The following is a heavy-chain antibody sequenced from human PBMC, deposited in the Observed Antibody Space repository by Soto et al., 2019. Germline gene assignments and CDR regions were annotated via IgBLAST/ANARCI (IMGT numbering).Heavy chain of an antibody. J-gene: IGHJ4*02. Sequence: EVQLVESGGGLVQPGRSLRLSCAASGFTFDDYAMHWVRQAPGKGLEWVSGISWNSGSIGYADSVKGRFTISRDNAKNSLYLQMNSLRAEDTALYYCAKGGIAVPAHIDYWGQGTLVTVSS. CDR2: ISWNSGSI. CDR1: GFTFDDYA. V-gene: IGHV3-9*01. CDR3: AKGGIAVPAHIDY. D-gene: IGHD6-19*01.